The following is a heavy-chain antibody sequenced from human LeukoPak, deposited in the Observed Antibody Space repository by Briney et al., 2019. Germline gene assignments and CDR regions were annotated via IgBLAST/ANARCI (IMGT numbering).Heavy chain of an antibody. CDR3: ARVVEVWYSMDV. Sequence: GGSLRLSCAASGFTFSSYEMNWVRQAPGKGLERVSYISSSGSTIYYADSVKGRFTISRDNAKNSLYLQMNSLRAEDTAVYYCARVVEVWYSMDVWGKGATVTVSS. V-gene: IGHV3-48*03. CDR1: GFTFSSYE. CDR2: ISSSGSTI. J-gene: IGHJ6*04. D-gene: IGHD2-21*01.